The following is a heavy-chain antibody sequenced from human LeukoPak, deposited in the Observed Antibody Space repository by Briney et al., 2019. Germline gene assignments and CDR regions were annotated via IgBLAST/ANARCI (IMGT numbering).Heavy chain of an antibody. Sequence: PSETLSLTCTVSGGSISNYYWSWIRQPQGKGLEWIGYVYYSGSTNYNPSLKSRVTISVDTSKNQFSLKLSSVTAADTAVYYCANGPPRWGATTGYYYYGMDVWGQGTTVTVSS. J-gene: IGHJ6*02. CDR3: ANGPPRWGATTGYYYYGMDV. CDR1: GGSISNYY. V-gene: IGHV4-59*01. D-gene: IGHD1-26*01. CDR2: VYYSGST.